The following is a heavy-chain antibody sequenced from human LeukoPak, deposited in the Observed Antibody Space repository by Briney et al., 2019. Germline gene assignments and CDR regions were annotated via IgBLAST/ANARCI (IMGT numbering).Heavy chain of an antibody. V-gene: IGHV4-4*08. CDR1: GDSISSDY. J-gene: IGHJ1*01. Sequence: PSETLSLTCTVSGDSISSDYFTWIRQPPGNGLEWMGYIYRFANTHYTTSLMRRVTISLDTSKKQFSLNLTSVTAADTAVYYCAGRGQRYFRDWGQGTLVTVSS. CDR2: IYRFANT. CDR3: AGRGQRYFRD.